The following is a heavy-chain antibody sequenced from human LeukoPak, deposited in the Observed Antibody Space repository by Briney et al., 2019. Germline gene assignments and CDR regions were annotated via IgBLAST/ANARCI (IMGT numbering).Heavy chain of an antibody. V-gene: IGHV6-1*01. J-gene: IGHJ4*02. CDR1: GDSVSSNSAA. CDR2: TYYRSKWYN. D-gene: IGHD2-2*01. Sequence: SQTLSLTCVISGDSVSSNSAAWNWIRQSPSRGLEWLGRTYYRSKWYNDYAVSVKSGITINPDTSKNQFSLQLNSVTPEDTAVYYCARGGSVVPAGTIPFDYWGQGTLVTVSS. CDR3: ARGGSVVPAGTIPFDY.